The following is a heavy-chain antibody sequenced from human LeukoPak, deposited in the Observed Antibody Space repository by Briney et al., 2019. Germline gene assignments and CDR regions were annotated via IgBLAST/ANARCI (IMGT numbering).Heavy chain of an antibody. CDR1: GYTFTGYY. V-gene: IGHV1-2*02. D-gene: IGHD3-10*01. CDR3: ASRVTMVRGVDDAFDI. CDR2: INPNSGGT. J-gene: IGHJ3*02. Sequence: ASVKVSCKASGYTFTGYYMHWVRQAPGQGLEWMGWINPNSGGTNYARKFQGRVTMTRDTSISTAYMELSRLRSDDTAVYYCASRVTMVRGVDDAFDIWGQGTMVTVSS.